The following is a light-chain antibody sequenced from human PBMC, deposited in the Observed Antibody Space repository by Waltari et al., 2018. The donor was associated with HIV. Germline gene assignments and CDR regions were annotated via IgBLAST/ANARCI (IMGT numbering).Light chain of an antibody. CDR2: DDS. CDR3: QVWDIISADVI. Sequence: SSVLTQPPSVSVAPGQTVSMTCEGNNVGSKDVHWYQQKPGQAPALVVYDDSDRPAGSPGLFSGSKSGNTATLSISRVEVGDGADYYCQVWDIISADVIFGGGTKLTVL. CDR1: NVGSKD. J-gene: IGLJ2*01. V-gene: IGLV3-21*02.